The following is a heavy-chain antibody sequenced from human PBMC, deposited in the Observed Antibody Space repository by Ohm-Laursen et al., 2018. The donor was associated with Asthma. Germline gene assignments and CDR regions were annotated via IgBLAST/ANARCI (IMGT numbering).Heavy chain of an antibody. CDR1: GYSFSLYS. CDR2: ISTASTFI. D-gene: IGHD3-16*02. Sequence: SLRLSCSASGYSFSLYSIHWIRQAPGKGLQWVASISTASTFIYYADSVRGRFTTSRDNAKNLVYLQMDSLRVDDTALYYCAKDYSFGYIDYWGQGTLVTVSS. V-gene: IGHV3-21*01. CDR3: AKDYSFGYIDY. J-gene: IGHJ4*02.